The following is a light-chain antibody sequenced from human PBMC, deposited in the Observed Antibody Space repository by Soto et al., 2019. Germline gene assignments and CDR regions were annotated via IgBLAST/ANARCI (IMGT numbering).Light chain of an antibody. V-gene: IGLV2-11*01. CDR2: DVT. Sequence: QSALTQPRSVSGSPGQSVTVSFTGTSRDVGIYNYVSWYQQRPGTAPKVMIYDVTKRPSGVPDRFSGSKSANTASLTISGLQADDEADYYCCSYAGNYTLLFGGGTKVTVL. J-gene: IGLJ2*01. CDR1: SRDVGIYNY. CDR3: CSYAGNYTLL.